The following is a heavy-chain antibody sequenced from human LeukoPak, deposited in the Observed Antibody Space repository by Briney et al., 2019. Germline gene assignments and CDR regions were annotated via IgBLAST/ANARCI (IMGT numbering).Heavy chain of an antibody. CDR3: ATPGPDYGDYAYAS. V-gene: IGHV4-61*01. D-gene: IGHD4-17*01. CDR1: GGSVSSGRYY. J-gene: IGHJ5*02. CDR2: VYYTGST. Sequence: SETLSLTCAVSGGSVSSGRYYWTWIRQPPGKGLEWIGFVYYTGSTNYNPSLKSRVTISLNTSKNQFSLRLSSVTAADTAVYYCATPGPDYGDYAYASWGQGALVTVSS.